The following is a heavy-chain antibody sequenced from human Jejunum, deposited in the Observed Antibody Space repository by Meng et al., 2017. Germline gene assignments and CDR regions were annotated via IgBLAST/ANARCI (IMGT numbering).Heavy chain of an antibody. Sequence: SGPTLVKPTQTLTLTCSFSGFSLTTKEMRVSWIRQPPGKALEWLARIDWDDDKFYSTSLKTRLTIFKDTSRNQVDLIMTDMDPLDTATYYCARNSGNFYHVFDSWGPGTLVTVSS. CDR3: ARNSGNFYHVFDS. CDR1: GFSLTTKEMR. D-gene: IGHD1-26*01. V-gene: IGHV2-70*04. J-gene: IGHJ4*02. CDR2: IDWDDDK.